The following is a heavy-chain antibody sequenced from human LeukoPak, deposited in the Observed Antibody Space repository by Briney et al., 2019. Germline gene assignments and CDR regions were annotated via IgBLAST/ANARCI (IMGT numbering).Heavy chain of an antibody. J-gene: IGHJ4*02. CDR2: IYYSGST. V-gene: IGHV4-59*01. CDR3: ARVAGDFWSGYYKGAFDY. CDR1: GGSISSYY. D-gene: IGHD3-3*01. Sequence: SETLSLTCTVSGGSISSYYWSWIRQPPGKGLEWIGYIYYSGSTNYIPSLKSRVTISVDTSKNQFSLKLSSVTAADTAVYYCARVAGDFWSGYYKGAFDYWGQGTLVTVSS.